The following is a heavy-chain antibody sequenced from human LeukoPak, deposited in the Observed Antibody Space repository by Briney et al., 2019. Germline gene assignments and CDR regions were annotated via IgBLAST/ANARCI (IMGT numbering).Heavy chain of an antibody. CDR2: IKPDGSEK. D-gene: IGHD6-13*01. V-gene: IGHV3-7*01. CDR1: GFTFSDYY. J-gene: IGHJ4*02. CDR3: SRLETAVSTFYY. Sequence: GGSLRLSCAASGFTFSDYYMTWIRQAPGKGPEWVANIKPDGSEKWYLDSVRGRFTISRDNAKNSLFLQMSSLRADDTAVYYCSRLETAVSTFYYWGQGTLVTVSS.